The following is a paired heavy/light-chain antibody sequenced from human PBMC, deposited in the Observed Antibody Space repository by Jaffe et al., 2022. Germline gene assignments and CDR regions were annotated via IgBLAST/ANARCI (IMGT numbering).Heavy chain of an antibody. CDR2: IYWNDDK. Sequence: QITLKESGPTLVKPTQTLTLTCTFSGFSLSTSGVGVGWIRQPPGKALEWLALIYWNDDKRYSPSLKSRLTITKDTSKNQVVLTMTNMDPVDTATYYCAHQREGDIVVVPAAMNPAFDIWGQGTMVTVSS. CDR3: AHQREGDIVVVPAAMNPAFDI. D-gene: IGHD2-2*01. J-gene: IGHJ3*02. V-gene: IGHV2-5*01. CDR1: GFSLSTSGVG.
Light chain of an antibody. CDR3: SSYTSSSTYVV. CDR1: SSDVGGYNY. V-gene: IGLV2-14*01. CDR2: EVS. J-gene: IGLJ2*01. Sequence: QSALTQPASVSGSPGQSITISCTGTSSDVGGYNYVSWYQQHPGKAPKLMIYEVSNRPSGVSNRFSGSKSGNTASLTISGLQAEDEADYYCSSYTSSSTYVVFGGGTKLTVL.